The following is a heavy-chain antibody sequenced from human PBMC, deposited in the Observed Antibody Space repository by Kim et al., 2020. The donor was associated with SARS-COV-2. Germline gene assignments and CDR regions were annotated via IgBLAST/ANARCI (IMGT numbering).Heavy chain of an antibody. J-gene: IGHJ3*02. Sequence: YRYYADSVKGRFTISRDNAKNSLYLQMNCLRAEDTAVYYCAAPPGDAFDIWGQGTMVTVSS. CDR2: YR. CDR3: AAPPGDAFDI. V-gene: IGHV3-21*01. D-gene: IGHD3-10*01.